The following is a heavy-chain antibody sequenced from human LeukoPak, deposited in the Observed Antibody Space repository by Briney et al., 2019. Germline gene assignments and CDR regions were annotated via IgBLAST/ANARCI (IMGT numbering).Heavy chain of an antibody. Sequence: PGGSLRLSCAASGFTFSSYAMSWIRQAPGKGLEWVSYISSSGSTIYYADSVKGRFTISRDNAKNSLYLQMNSLRAEDTAVYYCARRSGVVPAAINDRRRYYYYYYYMDVWGKGTTVTVSS. CDR3: ARRSGVVPAAINDRRRYYYYYYYMDV. J-gene: IGHJ6*03. CDR1: GFTFSSYA. V-gene: IGHV3-11*01. D-gene: IGHD2-2*01. CDR2: ISSSGSTI.